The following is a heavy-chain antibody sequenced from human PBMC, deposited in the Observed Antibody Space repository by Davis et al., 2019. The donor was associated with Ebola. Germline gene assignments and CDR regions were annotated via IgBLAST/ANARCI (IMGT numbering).Heavy chain of an antibody. V-gene: IGHV7-4-1*02. CDR1: GYTLTDHY. CDR3: ARGRLSGFGEFDLDY. J-gene: IGHJ4*02. D-gene: IGHD3-10*01. CDR2: INTNTGNP. Sequence: ASVKVSCKASGYTLTDHYMHWVRQAPGQGLEWMGWINTNTGNPTYAQGFTGRFVFSLDTSVSTAYLQISSLKAEDTAVYYCARGRLSGFGEFDLDYWGQGTLVTVSS.